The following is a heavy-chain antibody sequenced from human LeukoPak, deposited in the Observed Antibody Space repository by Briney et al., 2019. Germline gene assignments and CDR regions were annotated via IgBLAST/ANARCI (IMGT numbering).Heavy chain of an antibody. J-gene: IGHJ4*02. D-gene: IGHD5-12*01. CDR3: AREVLSDNDSPY. V-gene: IGHV3-48*03. CDR1: GFTFSGYE. Sequence: GGSLRLSCAASGFTFSGYEMNWVRQAPGKGLEWVSYISSSGRSIYYADSVKGRFTISRDNAKNSLYLQMNSLRAEDTAVYYCAREVLSDNDSPYWGQGTLVTVSS. CDR2: ISSSGRSI.